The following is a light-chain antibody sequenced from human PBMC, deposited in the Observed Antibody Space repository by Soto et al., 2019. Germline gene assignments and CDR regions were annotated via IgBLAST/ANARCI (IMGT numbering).Light chain of an antibody. CDR1: KLGDKY. J-gene: IGLJ2*01. CDR3: QAWDSSILV. V-gene: IGLV3-1*01. CDR2: QDS. Sequence: SYELTQPPSVSVSPGQTASITCSGDKLGDKYACWYQQKPGQSPVLVIYQDSKRPSGIPERFSGSNSGNTATLTISGTPAMDEADYYCQAWDSSILVFGGGTKLTVL.